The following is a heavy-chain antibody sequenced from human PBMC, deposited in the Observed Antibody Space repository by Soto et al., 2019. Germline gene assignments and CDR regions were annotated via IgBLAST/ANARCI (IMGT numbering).Heavy chain of an antibody. V-gene: IGHV2-5*02. CDR2: LYWDDDK. Sequence: QITLKESGPTLVKPTQTLTLICTFSGFSLSTTRVGVGWIRQPPGEALEWLALLYWDDDKLYSPSLKRRLTITKDTSKNQVVLTLTNMDPVDTATYYCAHSKTSGMRYYFDYWGQGTLVTVSS. J-gene: IGHJ4*02. CDR3: AHSKTSGMRYYFDY. CDR1: GFSLSTTRVG.